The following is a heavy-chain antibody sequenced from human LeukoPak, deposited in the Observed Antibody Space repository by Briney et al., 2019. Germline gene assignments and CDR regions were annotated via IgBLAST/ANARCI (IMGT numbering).Heavy chain of an antibody. Sequence: SETLSLTCAVYGGSFSGYYWGWIRQPPGKGLEWIGEINHSGSTNYNPSPKSRVTISVDTSKNQFSLKLSSVTAADTAVYYCASSSGYFPFDYWGQGTLVTVSS. V-gene: IGHV4-34*01. CDR1: GGSFSGYY. CDR3: ASSSGYFPFDY. D-gene: IGHD3-22*01. CDR2: INHSGST. J-gene: IGHJ4*02.